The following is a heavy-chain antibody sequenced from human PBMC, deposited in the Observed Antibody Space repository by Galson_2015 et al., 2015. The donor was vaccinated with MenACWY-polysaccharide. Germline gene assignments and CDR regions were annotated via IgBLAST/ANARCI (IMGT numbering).Heavy chain of an antibody. CDR3: ARVLKGLVGASPDY. Sequence: SLRLSCAASGFTFSSYWMNWVRQAPGKGLEWVSYISSSSTVYYADAVKGRLTISRDNDKNSLYLQMNSLRDEETAVYYCARVLKGLVGASPDYWGQGTLVTVSS. J-gene: IGHJ4*02. CDR2: ISSSSTV. CDR1: GFTFSSYW. V-gene: IGHV3-48*02. D-gene: IGHD1-26*01.